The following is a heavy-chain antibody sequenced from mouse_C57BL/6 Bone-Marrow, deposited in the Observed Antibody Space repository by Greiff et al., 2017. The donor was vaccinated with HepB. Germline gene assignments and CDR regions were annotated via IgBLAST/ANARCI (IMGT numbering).Heavy chain of an antibody. CDR1: EYEFPSHD. CDR2: INSDGGST. D-gene: IGHD2-2*01. V-gene: IGHV5-2*01. Sequence: EVKLMESGGGLVQPGESLKLSCESNEYEFPSHDMSWVRKTPEKRLELVAAINSDGGSTYYPDTMGRRFIISRDNTKKTLYLQMSSLRSEDTALYYCAPEVTLYFDYWGQGTTLTVSS. J-gene: IGHJ2*01. CDR3: APEVTLYFDY.